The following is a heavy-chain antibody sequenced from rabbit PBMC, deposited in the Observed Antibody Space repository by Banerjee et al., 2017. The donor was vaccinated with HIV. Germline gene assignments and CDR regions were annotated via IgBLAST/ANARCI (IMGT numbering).Heavy chain of an antibody. D-gene: IGHD6-1*01. CDR2: IYAGSSGST. CDR1: GFSFSSSYY. CDR3: ARELAGDYGYFNL. V-gene: IGHV1S40*01. J-gene: IGHJ4*01. Sequence: QSLEESGGDLVKPGASLTLTCTASGFSFSSSYYMCWVRQAPGKGLEWIACIYAGSSGSTYYASWAKGRFTISKTSSTTVTLQMTSLTAADTATYFCARELAGDYGYFNLWGPGTLVTVS.